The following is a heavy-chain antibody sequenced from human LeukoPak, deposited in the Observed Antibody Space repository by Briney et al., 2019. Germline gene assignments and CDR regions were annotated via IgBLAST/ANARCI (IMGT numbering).Heavy chain of an antibody. D-gene: IGHD6-13*01. CDR3: ARELGSIAAARGFDP. Sequence: ASVKVSCKASGYTFTGYYMHWVRQAPGQGLEWMGWINPNSGGTNYAQKFQGRVTMTRDTSISTDYMELGRLRSDDTAVYYCARELGSIAAARGFDPWGQGTLVTVSS. J-gene: IGHJ5*02. CDR1: GYTFTGYY. CDR2: INPNSGGT. V-gene: IGHV1-2*02.